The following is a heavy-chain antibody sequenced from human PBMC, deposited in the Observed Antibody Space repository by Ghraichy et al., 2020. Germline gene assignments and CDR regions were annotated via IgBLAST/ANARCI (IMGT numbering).Heavy chain of an antibody. Sequence: SETLSLTCTVSGGSISSGGYYWSWIRQHPGKGLEWIGYIYYSGSTYYNPSLKSRVTISVDTSKNQFSLKLSSVTAADTAVYYCARVQMAYYYDSSGYWYNWFDPWGQGTLVTVSS. V-gene: IGHV4-31*03. J-gene: IGHJ5*02. CDR2: IYYSGST. CDR3: ARVQMAYYYDSSGYWYNWFDP. D-gene: IGHD3-22*01. CDR1: GGSISSGGYY.